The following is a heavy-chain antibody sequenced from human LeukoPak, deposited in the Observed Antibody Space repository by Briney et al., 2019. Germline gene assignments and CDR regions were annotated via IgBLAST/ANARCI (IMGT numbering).Heavy chain of an antibody. CDR1: GFTFSSYW. D-gene: IGHD6-13*01. CDR2: INSDGRRT. V-gene: IGHV3-74*01. J-gene: IGHJ4*02. CDR3: ARESTELVRFDF. Sequence: SGGSLRLSCAASGFTFSSYWMHWVRQAPGKGLVWVSNINSDGRRTSYADSVKGRFTISRDNAKNTLYLQMNSLRAEDTAVYYCARESTELVRFDFWGQGTLVTVSS.